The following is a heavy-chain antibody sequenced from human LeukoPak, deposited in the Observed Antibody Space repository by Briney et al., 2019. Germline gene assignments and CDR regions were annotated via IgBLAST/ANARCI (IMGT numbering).Heavy chain of an antibody. D-gene: IGHD3-22*01. CDR3: ARGGYYDSSGYYRN. CDR2: INPNSGGT. Sequence: ASVKVSCKASGYTFTGYYMHWVRQAPRQGHEWMGLINPNSGGTNYAQKFQGRVTMTRDTSISPDYMELSRLRSDDTAVYYCARGGYYDSSGYYRNWGQGTLVTVSS. J-gene: IGHJ4*02. CDR1: GYTFTGYY. V-gene: IGHV1-2*02.